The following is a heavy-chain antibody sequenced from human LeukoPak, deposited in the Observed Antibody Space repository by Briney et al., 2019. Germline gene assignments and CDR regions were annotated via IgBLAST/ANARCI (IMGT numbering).Heavy chain of an antibody. V-gene: IGHV4-34*01. J-gene: IGHJ6*02. CDR3: ATLPIVVVPAAISYYYYGMDV. Sequence: SETLSLTCAVYGGSFSGYYWSWIHQPPGKGLEWIGEINHSGSTNYNPSLKSRVTISVDTSKNQFSLKLSSVTAADTAVYYCATLPIVVVPAAISYYYYGMDVWGQGTTVTVSS. D-gene: IGHD2-2*01. CDR2: INHSGST. CDR1: GGSFSGYY.